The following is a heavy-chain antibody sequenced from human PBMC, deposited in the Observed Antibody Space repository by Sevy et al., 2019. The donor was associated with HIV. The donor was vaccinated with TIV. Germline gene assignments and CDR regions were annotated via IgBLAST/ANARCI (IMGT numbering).Heavy chain of an antibody. CDR2: IKSRPDGGIT. V-gene: IGHV3-15*01. D-gene: IGHD2-2*01. Sequence: GGSLRLSCAASGFTFINTWMSWVRQAPGKGLEWVGRIKSRPDGGITYYAAPVKGRFTISRDDSENTAFLQMNSLKTEDTAVHYCATDMWCSSTTCPFTIDFWGQGSLVTVSS. J-gene: IGHJ4*02. CDR1: GFTFINTW. CDR3: ATDMWCSSTTCPFTIDF.